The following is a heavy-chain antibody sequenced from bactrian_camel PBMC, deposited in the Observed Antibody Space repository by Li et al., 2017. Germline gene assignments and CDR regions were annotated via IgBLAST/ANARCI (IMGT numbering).Heavy chain of an antibody. V-gene: IGHV3S31*01. D-gene: IGHD2*01. CDR2: INSDGTMT. CDR1: GFTFSTYA. CDR3: LVGFDY. Sequence: VQLVESGGGLVQPGGSLRLSCAAAGFTFSTYALTWVRQVPGKGLEWVSAINSDGTMTYVKPAVKGRFTISRDNAENTLYLKLNKLEIEDTAVYYCLVGFDYWGQGTQVTVS. J-gene: IGHJ4*01.